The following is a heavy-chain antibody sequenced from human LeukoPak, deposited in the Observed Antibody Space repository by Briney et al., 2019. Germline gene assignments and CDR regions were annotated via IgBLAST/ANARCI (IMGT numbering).Heavy chain of an antibody. D-gene: IGHD3-16*01. CDR1: GGSISSYY. V-gene: IGHV4-59*01. J-gene: IGHJ6*02. CDR2: IYYSGST. CDR3: ARDNTFTDYYYYGMDV. Sequence: EPSETLSLTCTVSGGSISSYYWSWIRQPPGKGLEWIGYIYYSGSTNYNPSLKSRVTISVDTSKNQFSLKLSSVTAADTAVYYCARDNTFTDYYYYGMDVWGQGTTVTVSS.